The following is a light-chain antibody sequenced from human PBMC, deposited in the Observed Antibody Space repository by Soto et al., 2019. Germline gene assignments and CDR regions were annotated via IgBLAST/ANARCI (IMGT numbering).Light chain of an antibody. J-gene: IGKJ1*01. Sequence: DIQMTQSPSTLSASVGDRVTITCRASLSISTWLAWYQQKAGKAPKLLIYKASILESGVPSRFSGSGSGTEFTLTISSLQPDDFATYYCQQYNTYWTFGQGTKVEIK. CDR1: LSISTW. CDR2: KAS. V-gene: IGKV1-5*03. CDR3: QQYNTYWT.